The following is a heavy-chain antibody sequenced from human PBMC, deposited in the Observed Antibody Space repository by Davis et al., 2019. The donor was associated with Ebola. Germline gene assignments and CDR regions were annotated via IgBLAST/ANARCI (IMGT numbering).Heavy chain of an antibody. Sequence: SETLSLTCTVSGDSISSTNYFWSWVRQPPGKGLEWIAYIYYTGSAFYNPSLMSRVTISVDTSKNQFSLRVNSVNAADTAIYYCAREVDVARETDAFDIWGQGTMVTVSS. J-gene: IGHJ3*02. CDR1: GDSISSTNYF. CDR2: IYYTGSA. V-gene: IGHV4-30-4*01. CDR3: AREVDVARETDAFDI. D-gene: IGHD6-6*01.